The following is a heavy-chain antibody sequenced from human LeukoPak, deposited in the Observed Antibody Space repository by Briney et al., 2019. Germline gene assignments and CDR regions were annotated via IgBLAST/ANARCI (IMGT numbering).Heavy chain of an antibody. J-gene: IGHJ4*02. Sequence: SETLSLTCAVSGGSISSSNWWSWVRQPPGKGLEWIGEIYHSGSTNYNPSLKSRVTISVDKSKNQFSLKLSSVTAADTAVYYCARYHYSSGWYYFDYWGQGTLVTVSS. CDR1: GGSISSSNW. CDR3: ARYHYSSGWYYFDY. CDR2: IYHSGST. V-gene: IGHV4-4*02. D-gene: IGHD6-19*01.